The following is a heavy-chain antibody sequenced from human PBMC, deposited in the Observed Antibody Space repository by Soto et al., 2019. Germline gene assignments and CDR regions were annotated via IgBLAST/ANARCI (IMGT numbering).Heavy chain of an antibody. CDR3: ARDQLLLRFLEWLSGGMDV. CDR2: ISAYNGNT. CDR1: GYTFTSYG. J-gene: IGHJ6*02. D-gene: IGHD3-3*01. Sequence: QVQLVQSGAEVKKPGASVKVSCKASGYTFTSYGISWVRQAPGQGLEWLGWISAYNGNTNYAQKLQGRVTMTTDTSTSTAYMELRSLRSYDTAVYYCARDQLLLRFLEWLSGGMDVWGQGTTVTVSS. V-gene: IGHV1-18*04.